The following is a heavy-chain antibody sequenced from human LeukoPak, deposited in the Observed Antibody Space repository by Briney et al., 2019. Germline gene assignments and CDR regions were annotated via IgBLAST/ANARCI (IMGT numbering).Heavy chain of an antibody. V-gene: IGHV3-30*02. CDR1: GFTFSTYG. D-gene: IGHD3-10*01. CDR2: IRYDGSNK. CDR3: AKDGTRGIRFGKIPHYFDY. Sequence: PGGSLRLSCAASGFTFSTYGMHWVRQAPGKGLEWVAFIRYDGSNKYYADSVKGRFTISRDNSKNTLYLQMNSLRVDDTAVYYCAKDGTRGIRFGKIPHYFDYWGQGTLVTVSS. J-gene: IGHJ4*02.